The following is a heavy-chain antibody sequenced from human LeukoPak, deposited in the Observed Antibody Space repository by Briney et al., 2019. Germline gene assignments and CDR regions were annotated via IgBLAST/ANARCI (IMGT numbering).Heavy chain of an antibody. CDR2: INPNSGGT. CDR1: GYTFTGYY. CDR3: ARDGVYYDFWSGYPRGGRNYYGMDV. D-gene: IGHD3-3*01. Sequence: ASVKVSCKASGYTFTGYYMHWVRQAPGQGLEWMGWINPNSGGTNYAQKFQGWVTMTRDTSISTAYMELSRLGSDDTAVYYCARDGVYYDFWSGYPRGGRNYYGMDVWGQGTTVTVSS. V-gene: IGHV1-2*04. J-gene: IGHJ6*02.